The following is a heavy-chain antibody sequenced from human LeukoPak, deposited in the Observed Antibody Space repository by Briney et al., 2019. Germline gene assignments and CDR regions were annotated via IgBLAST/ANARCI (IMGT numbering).Heavy chain of an antibody. CDR3: ARDLVTVVTPYGYFDY. D-gene: IGHD4-23*01. V-gene: IGHV1-2*02. CDR1: GYTFTCYY. CDR2: INPNSGGT. J-gene: IGHJ4*02. Sequence: ASVKVSCKASGYTFTCYYMHWVRQAPGQGLEWMGWINPNSGGTNYAQKFQGRVTMTRDTSISTAYMELSRLRSDDTAVYYCARDLVTVVTPYGYFDYWGQGTLVTVSS.